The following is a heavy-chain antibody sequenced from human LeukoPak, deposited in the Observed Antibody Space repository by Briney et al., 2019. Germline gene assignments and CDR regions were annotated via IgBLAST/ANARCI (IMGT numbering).Heavy chain of an antibody. CDR2: ISSSGSTI. CDR3: ARVNNWNDVSFFDY. D-gene: IGHD1-20*01. Sequence: GGSLRLSWAASGFTFSDYYMSWIRQAPGKGLEWVSYISSSGSTIYYADSVKGRFTISRDNAKNSLYLQMNSLRAEDTAVYYCARVNNWNDVSFFDYWGQGTLVTVSS. V-gene: IGHV3-11*01. CDR1: GFTFSDYY. J-gene: IGHJ4*02.